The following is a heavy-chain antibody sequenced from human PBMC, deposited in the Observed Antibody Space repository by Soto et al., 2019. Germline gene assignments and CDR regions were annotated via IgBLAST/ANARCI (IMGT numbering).Heavy chain of an antibody. D-gene: IGHD1-26*01. CDR1: GFTFSSYA. V-gene: IGHV3-23*01. J-gene: IGHJ4*02. CDR3: ARRGSGSYYDY. Sequence: EVQLLESGGGLVQPGGSLRLSCAASGFTFSSYAMGGVRQAPVKGLEWVSAISGSGGSTYYADSVKGGFTISRDNSKNTLYLQMNSLRAEDTAVYYCARRGSGSYYDYWGQGTLVTVSS. CDR2: ISGSGGST.